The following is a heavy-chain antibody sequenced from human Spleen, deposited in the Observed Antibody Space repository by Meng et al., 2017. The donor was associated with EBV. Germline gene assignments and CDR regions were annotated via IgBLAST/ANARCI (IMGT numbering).Heavy chain of an antibody. V-gene: IGHV1-69*01. CDR2: LIPMSGAP. CDR1: GGTFRSDA. CDR3: ASESGRGFTPDY. J-gene: IGHJ4*02. Sequence: VRLQQSGGGVKKAGSAGKVSCRTSGGTFRSDAVSWVRQAPGQGLEWMGGLIPMSGAPHYAQKFQDRVTIIADESTSTHSMELNNLRFEDTAMYYCASESGRGFTPDYWGQGTLVTVSS. D-gene: IGHD3-10*01.